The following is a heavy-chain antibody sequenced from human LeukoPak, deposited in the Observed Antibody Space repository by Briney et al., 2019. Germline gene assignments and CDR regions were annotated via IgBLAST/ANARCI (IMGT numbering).Heavy chain of an antibody. CDR1: GYSFTNYW. CDR3: AGARHGDYRWDY. Sequence: GESLKISCKDSGYSFTNYWIDWVRQMPGKGLEWMGIIHSADSNTKYSPSFQGQVTISADKSISTAYLQWSGLKASDTAMYYCAGARHGDYRWDYWGQGTLVTVSS. V-gene: IGHV5-51*01. CDR2: IHSADSNT. D-gene: IGHD4-17*01. J-gene: IGHJ4*02.